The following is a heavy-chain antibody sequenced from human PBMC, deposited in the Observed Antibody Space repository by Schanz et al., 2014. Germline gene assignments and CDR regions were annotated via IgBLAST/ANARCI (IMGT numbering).Heavy chain of an antibody. Sequence: QVQLVQSGDEVKKPGASVKVSCKTSGYTFSDYGITWVRQAPGQGLEWMGWINPNSGTTNYAQKFQGWVTMTRDTSISTAYMEVSRLKSDDTAVYYCARLSVAGRPHVNYWYFDLWGRGTLVTVSS. CDR1: GYTFSDYG. CDR3: ARLSVAGRPHVNYWYFDL. CDR2: INPNSGTT. D-gene: IGHD6-19*01. V-gene: IGHV1-2*04. J-gene: IGHJ2*01.